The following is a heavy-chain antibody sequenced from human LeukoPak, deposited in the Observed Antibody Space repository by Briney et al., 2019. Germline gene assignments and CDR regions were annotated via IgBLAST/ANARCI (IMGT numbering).Heavy chain of an antibody. D-gene: IGHD3-16*02. CDR1: GFTFSEAW. Sequence: GGSLRLSCAASGFTFSEAWMSWVRQAPGKGLEWVGRIQSITDGGTTDYAAPAKGRFTISRDDSKNTLYLQLNSLKTEDTAMYYCTIDYDYAWGSYRLGYWGQGTLVTVSS. J-gene: IGHJ4*02. CDR3: TIDYDYAWGSYRLGY. V-gene: IGHV3-15*01. CDR2: IQSITDGGTT.